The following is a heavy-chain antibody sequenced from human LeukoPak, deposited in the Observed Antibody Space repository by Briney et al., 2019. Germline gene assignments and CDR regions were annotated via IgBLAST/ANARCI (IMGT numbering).Heavy chain of an antibody. V-gene: IGHV3-30-3*01. J-gene: IGHJ6*02. Sequence: GGSLRLSCAASGFTFSSYAMHWVRQAPGKGLEWVAVISYDGSNKYYADSVKGRFTISRDNSKNTLYLQMNSLRAEDTAVYYCARDSPRGFPYYYYGMDVWGQGTTVTVSS. CDR3: ARDSPRGFPYYYYGMDV. CDR1: GFTFSSYA. CDR2: ISYDGSNK.